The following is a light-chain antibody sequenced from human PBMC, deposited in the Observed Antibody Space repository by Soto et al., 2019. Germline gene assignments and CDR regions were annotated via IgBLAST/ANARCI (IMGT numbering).Light chain of an antibody. V-gene: IGKV1-5*03. CDR3: QQYHSYSWT. CDR1: QSISRW. J-gene: IGKJ1*01. CDR2: KAS. Sequence: DIQMTQSPSSLSASVGDRVTITCRASQSISRWLVWYQQKPGKAPNLLIYKASSLESGVPSRFSGSGSGTEFTLTITSLQPDDFATYFCQQYHSYSWTFGQGTRVDIK.